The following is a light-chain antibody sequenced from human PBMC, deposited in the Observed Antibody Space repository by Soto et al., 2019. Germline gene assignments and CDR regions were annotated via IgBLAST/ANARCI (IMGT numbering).Light chain of an antibody. CDR2: QAS. CDR3: QQYNTYSPAWT. Sequence: DIQMTQSPSTLSASVGDRVTITCRASQSISSRLAWYQYRRGKAPKLLIYQASTLQSGVPSRFSGSGFGTAFTLTISSLQPDDFATDYCQQYNTYSPAWTFGQGTKVEI. J-gene: IGKJ1*01. CDR1: QSISSR. V-gene: IGKV1-5*03.